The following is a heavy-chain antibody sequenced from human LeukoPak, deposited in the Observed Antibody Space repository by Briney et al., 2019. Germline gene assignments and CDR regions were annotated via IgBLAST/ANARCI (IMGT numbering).Heavy chain of an antibody. CDR1: GFTFSSYA. CDR3: AKDFYYYDSSGYYYAFDI. D-gene: IGHD3-22*01. Sequence: PGGSLRLSCAASGFTFSSYAMSWVRQAPGKGLEGVSAISGSGGSTYYADSVKGRFTISRDNSKNTLYLQMTSLRAEDTAVYYCAKDFYYYDSSGYYYAFDIWGQGTMVTVSS. J-gene: IGHJ3*02. CDR2: ISGSGGST. V-gene: IGHV3-23*01.